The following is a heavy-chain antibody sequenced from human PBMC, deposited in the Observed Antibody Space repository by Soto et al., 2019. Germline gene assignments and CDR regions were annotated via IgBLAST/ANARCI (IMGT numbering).Heavy chain of an antibody. Sequence: QVQLQESGPGLVKPSETLSLTCTVSGGSISSYYWSWIRQPPGKGLECIGYIYYSGSTNYNPSLNSRVNISVDTSKNQFSLKLRSVTAADTAGYYCARDYYGSGSPPICYWGQGTLVTGSS. CDR1: GGSISSYY. D-gene: IGHD3-10*01. CDR2: IYYSGST. J-gene: IGHJ4*02. CDR3: ARDYYGSGSPPICY. V-gene: IGHV4-59*01.